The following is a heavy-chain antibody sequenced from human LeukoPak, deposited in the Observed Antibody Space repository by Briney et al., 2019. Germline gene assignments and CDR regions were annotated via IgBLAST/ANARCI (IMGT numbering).Heavy chain of an antibody. CDR2: ISGSGGST. J-gene: IGHJ4*02. CDR3: AKGEVVVPAASDY. D-gene: IGHD2-2*01. CDR1: GFTFSSYA. Sequence: PGGSLRLSCAASGFTFSSYAMSWVRQAPGKGLEWVSAISGSGGSTYYADSVKGRFTISRDDSKNTLYLQMNSLRAEDTAVYYCAKGEVVVPAASDYWGQGTLVTVSS. V-gene: IGHV3-23*01.